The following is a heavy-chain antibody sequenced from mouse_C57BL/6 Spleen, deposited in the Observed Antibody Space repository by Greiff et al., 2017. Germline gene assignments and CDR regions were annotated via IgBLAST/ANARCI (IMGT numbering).Heavy chain of an antibody. V-gene: IGHV2-6*01. CDR1: GFSLTSYG. CDR3: ASEGNDGYYFAY. Sequence: VHLVESGPGLVAPSQSLSITCTVSGFSLTSYGVDWVRQSPGKGLEWLGVIWGVGSTNYNSAPKSRLSISKDNSKSQVFLKMNSLQTDDTAMYYCASEGNDGYYFAYWGQGTLVTVSA. J-gene: IGHJ3*01. D-gene: IGHD2-3*01. CDR2: IWGVGST.